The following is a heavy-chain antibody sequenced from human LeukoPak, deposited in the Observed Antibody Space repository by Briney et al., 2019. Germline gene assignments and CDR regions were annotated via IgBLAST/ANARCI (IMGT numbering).Heavy chain of an antibody. J-gene: IGHJ6*04. CDR2: ISGRDDST. D-gene: IGHD3-10*02. Sequence: GGSLRLSCAASGFTFSSYAMSWVRQAPGKGLEWVSAISGRDDSTYYADSVKGRFTFSRDNSKNTLYLQMNSLRAEDTAVYYCAELGITMIGGVWGKGTTVTISS. V-gene: IGHV3-23*01. CDR1: GFTFSSYA. CDR3: AELGITMIGGV.